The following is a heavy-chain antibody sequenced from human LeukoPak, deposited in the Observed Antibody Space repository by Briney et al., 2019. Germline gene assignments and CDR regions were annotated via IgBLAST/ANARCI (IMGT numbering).Heavy chain of an antibody. D-gene: IGHD5-24*01. CDR2: ISPYNGNA. CDR3: ARGWLQPYWYFDL. J-gene: IGHJ2*01. V-gene: IGHV1-18*01. CDR1: GYTFSNYG. Sequence: GASVKVSFKASGYTFSNYGISWVRQAPGQGLEWMGWISPYNGNADYAQKLQGRVTMTTDTSTTTGYMELRSLRSDDTAVYYCARGWLQPYWYFDLWGRGTLVTVSS.